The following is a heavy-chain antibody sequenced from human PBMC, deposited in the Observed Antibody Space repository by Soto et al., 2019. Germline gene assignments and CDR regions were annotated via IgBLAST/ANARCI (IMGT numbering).Heavy chain of an antibody. V-gene: IGHV1-2*02. CDR1: GYTFTDYY. D-gene: IGHD6-13*01. Sequence: QVQLVQSGAEVKKPEASVKVSCKASGYTFTDYYIHWVRQAPGQGLEWMGWINPNSAGTNYAQKLQGGXTXAXXTSISTAYMELSRLRSDDTAVYYCARGMNLSSSWYKYYFDYWGQGSQVTVSS. CDR3: ARGMNLSSSWYKYYFDY. J-gene: IGHJ4*02. CDR2: INPNSAGT.